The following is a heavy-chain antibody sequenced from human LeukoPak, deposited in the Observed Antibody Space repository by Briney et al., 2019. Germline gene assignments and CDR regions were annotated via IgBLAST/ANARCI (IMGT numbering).Heavy chain of an antibody. CDR2: IWYDGSNK. J-gene: IGHJ4*02. V-gene: IGHV3-33*01. CDR1: GFTFSSYG. CDR3: ARDGLRAAGTHFDY. D-gene: IGHD6-13*01. Sequence: PGRSLRLSCAASGFTFSSYGMHWVRQAPGKGLEWLAVIWYDGSNKYYADSVKGRFTISRDNSKNTLYLQMNSLRAEDTAVYYCARDGLRAAGTHFDYWGQGTLVTVSS.